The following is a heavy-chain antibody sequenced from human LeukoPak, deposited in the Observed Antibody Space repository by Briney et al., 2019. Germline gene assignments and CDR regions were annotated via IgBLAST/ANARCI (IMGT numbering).Heavy chain of an antibody. D-gene: IGHD3-22*01. Sequence: PGGSLRLSCAASGFTFSSYWMHWVRQAPGKGLVWVSRINSDGSSTSYADSVKGRFTISRDNAKNTLYLQMNSLRAEDTAVYYCARGDSSGYYLYYWGQGTLVTVSS. CDR2: INSDGSST. CDR1: GFTFSSYW. V-gene: IGHV3-74*01. J-gene: IGHJ4*02. CDR3: ARGDSSGYYLYY.